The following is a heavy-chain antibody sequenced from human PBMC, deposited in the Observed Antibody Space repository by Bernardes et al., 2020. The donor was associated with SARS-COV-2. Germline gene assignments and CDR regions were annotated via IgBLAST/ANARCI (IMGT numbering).Heavy chain of an antibody. CDR1: GYTFTSYD. CDR2: VFPNSGNT. V-gene: IGHV1-8*01. J-gene: IGHJ6*02. CDR3: ARRDTPMATSGMDV. D-gene: IGHD5-18*01. Sequence: ASVKVSCKASGYTFTSYDINWVRQAPGQGLEWMGWVFPNSGNTGYAQKFQGRVTMTWNTSISTAYMELSSLRSEDTAVYYCARRDTPMATSGMDVWGQGTTVTVSS.